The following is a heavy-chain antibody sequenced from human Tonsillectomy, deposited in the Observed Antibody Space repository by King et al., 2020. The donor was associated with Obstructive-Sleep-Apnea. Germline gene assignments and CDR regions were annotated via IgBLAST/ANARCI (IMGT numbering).Heavy chain of an antibody. CDR2: IFSNDDK. CDR3: ARTNIAASSDFDY. V-gene: IGHV2-26*01. Sequence: TLKESGPVLVKPTETLTLTCTVSGFSLSDARMGITWIRQPPGKALEWLAHIFSNDDKSYTTTLKSRLTISKATSKRQVVLTMTNMDPVDTATYYCARTNIAASSDFDYWGQGTLVTVSS. CDR1: GFSLSDARMG. D-gene: IGHD6-13*01. J-gene: IGHJ4*02.